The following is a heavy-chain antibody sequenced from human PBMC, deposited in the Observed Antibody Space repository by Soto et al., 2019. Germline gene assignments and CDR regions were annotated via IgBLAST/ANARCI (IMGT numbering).Heavy chain of an antibody. V-gene: IGHV1-2*04. Sequence: QVQLVQSGAEVKKPGASVKVSCKAFGYSFTDYHIHWVRQAPGQGLEWLGRINPKSGGTSTAQKFQGWVTMTTDTSISTASMELTRLTSDDTAIYYCARGDSTDCSNGVCSFFYNHDMDVWGQGTTVTVSS. CDR2: INPKSGGT. CDR1: GYSFTDYH. D-gene: IGHD2-8*01. CDR3: ARGDSTDCSNGVCSFFYNHDMDV. J-gene: IGHJ6*02.